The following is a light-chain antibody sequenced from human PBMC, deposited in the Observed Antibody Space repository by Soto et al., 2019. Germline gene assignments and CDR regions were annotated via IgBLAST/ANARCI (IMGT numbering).Light chain of an antibody. CDR2: EVS. CDR3: SSYTSSSSLGV. J-gene: IGLJ1*01. Sequence: QSALTQPASVSGSPGQWITISCIGTSSDVGGYNYVSWYQQHPGKAPKLMIYEVSNRPSGVSNCFSGSKSGNTASLTISGLQAEDEAEYYCSSYTSSSSLGVFGTGTKVTVL. CDR1: SSDVGGYNY. V-gene: IGLV2-14*03.